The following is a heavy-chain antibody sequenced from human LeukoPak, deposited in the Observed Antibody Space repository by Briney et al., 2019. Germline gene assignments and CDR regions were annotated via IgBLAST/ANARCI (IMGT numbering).Heavy chain of an antibody. CDR1: GYTFTSYY. CDR3: ARDSMVYDFWSGYYTWYFAY. Sequence: GASVKVSCKASGYTFTSYYMHWVRQAPGQGLEWMGIINPSGDSTSYAQKFQGRVTMTRDTSTSTVYMELSSLRSEDTAVYYCARDSMVYDFWSGYYTWYFAYWGQGTLVTVSS. D-gene: IGHD3-3*01. V-gene: IGHV1-46*01. CDR2: INPSGDST. J-gene: IGHJ4*02.